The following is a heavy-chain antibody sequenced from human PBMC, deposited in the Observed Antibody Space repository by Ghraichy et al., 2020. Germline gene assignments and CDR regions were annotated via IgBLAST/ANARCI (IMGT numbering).Heavy chain of an antibody. V-gene: IGHV1-46*01. J-gene: IGHJ4*02. Sequence: ASVKVSCKASGYTFTSYYMHWVRQAPGQGLEWMGIINPSGGSTSYAQKFQGRVTTTRDTSTSTVYMELSSLRSEDTAVYYCARDDRITIFGVVIGRGADTAYLLFDYWGQGTLVTVSS. CDR2: INPSGGST. CDR1: GYTFTSYY. D-gene: IGHD3-3*01. CDR3: ARDDRITIFGVVIGRGADTAYLLFDY.